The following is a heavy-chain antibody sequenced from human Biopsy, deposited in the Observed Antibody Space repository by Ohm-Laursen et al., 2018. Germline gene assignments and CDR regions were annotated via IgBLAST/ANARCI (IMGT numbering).Heavy chain of an antibody. D-gene: IGHD6-19*01. CDR3: ARNTGWYGDLYYFDY. J-gene: IGHJ4*02. Sequence: ASVKVSCKASGYSFTSYYMHWVRQAPGQGLERMGMINPSGSTTSYTQIFQGRVTMTRDTSKSTVYMELSSLRSADTAVYFCARNTGWYGDLYYFDYWGQGTRVTVSS. V-gene: IGHV1-46*01. CDR2: INPSGSTT. CDR1: GYSFTSYY.